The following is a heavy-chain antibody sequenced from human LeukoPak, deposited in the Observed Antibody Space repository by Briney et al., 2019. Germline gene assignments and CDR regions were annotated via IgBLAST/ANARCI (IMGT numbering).Heavy chain of an antibody. CDR3: ARDHPHIVVVTAIRSYYYYGMDV. Sequence: ASVKVSCKASGYTLTSYGISWVRQAPGQGRECMGWISAYNGNTNYAQKLQGRVTMTTDTSTSTAYMELRSLRSDDTAVYYCARDHPHIVVVTAIRSYYYYGMDVWGQGTTVTVSS. V-gene: IGHV1-18*01. J-gene: IGHJ6*02. CDR1: GYTLTSYG. CDR2: ISAYNGNT. D-gene: IGHD2-21*02.